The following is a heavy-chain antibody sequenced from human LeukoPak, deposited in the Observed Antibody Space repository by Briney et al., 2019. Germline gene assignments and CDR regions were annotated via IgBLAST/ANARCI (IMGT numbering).Heavy chain of an antibody. V-gene: IGHV4-4*02. Sequence: SETLSLTCAVSGASISSSNWWSWARQPPGKGLEWIGEIFHAGTTNYNPSLQSRVTISVDNSRNQFSLKLTSVTAADTAVYYCMRTYCSNISCFYFDYWGQGTLVTVSS. CDR2: IFHAGTT. J-gene: IGHJ4*02. CDR3: MRTYCSNISCFYFDY. CDR1: GASISSSNW. D-gene: IGHD2-2*01.